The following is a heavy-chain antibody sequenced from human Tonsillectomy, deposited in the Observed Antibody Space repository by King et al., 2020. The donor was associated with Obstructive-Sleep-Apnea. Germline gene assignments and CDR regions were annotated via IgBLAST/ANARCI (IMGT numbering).Heavy chain of an antibody. V-gene: IGHV3-30*04. D-gene: IGHD6-6*01. CDR3: ARGGESSSSVAADHFYGMDV. CDR1: GFTFSTFA. J-gene: IGHJ6*02. CDR2: ISYDGSNK. Sequence: VQLVESGGGVVQPGRSLRLSCAASGFTFSTFAMHWVRQAPGKGLEWVTVISYDGSNKYYADFVKGRFTISRDSSKNTLYLQMNSLRAEDTAVYYCARGGESSSSVAADHFYGMDVWGQGTTVTVAS.